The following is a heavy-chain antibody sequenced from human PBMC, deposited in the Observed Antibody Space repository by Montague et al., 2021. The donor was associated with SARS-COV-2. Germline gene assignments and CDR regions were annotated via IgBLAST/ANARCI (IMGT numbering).Heavy chain of an antibody. CDR3: VEIVGAADY. J-gene: IGHJ4*02. CDR2: IYYSGST. D-gene: IGHD1-26*01. V-gene: IGHV4-39*01. CDR1: GGSISSSSYY. Sequence: SETLSLTCTVSGGSISSSSYYWGWIRQPPGKGLEWIGSIYYSGSTYCNPSLKSRVTISVDTSKNQFSLKLSSVTAAGTAVYYCVEIVGAADYWGQGTLVTVSS.